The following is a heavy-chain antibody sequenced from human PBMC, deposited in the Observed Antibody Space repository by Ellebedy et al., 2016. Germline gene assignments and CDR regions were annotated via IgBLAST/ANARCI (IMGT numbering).Heavy chain of an antibody. V-gene: IGHV3-21*06. CDR3: TRDGSEWSRDV. CDR1: GFTFSNFF. J-gene: IGHJ6*02. Sequence: GGSLRLXXAASGFTFSNFFMTWVRQAPGKGLEWVATIVFSGTAAYYSDSAKGRFIISRDNVKNLVFLQMNSLRVEDTGVYYCTRDGSEWSRDVWGQGTTVTVSS. D-gene: IGHD3-3*01. CDR2: IVFSGTAA.